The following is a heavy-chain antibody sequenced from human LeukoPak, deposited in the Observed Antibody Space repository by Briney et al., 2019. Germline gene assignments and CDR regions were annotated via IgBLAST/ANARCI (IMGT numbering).Heavy chain of an antibody. D-gene: IGHD3-22*01. V-gene: IGHV4-38-2*02. J-gene: IGHJ5*02. Sequence: SGTLSLTCTVSGYSISSGYYWGWIRQPPGKGLEWIGSIYPSGSTYYNPSLKSRVTISVDTSKNHFSLKLSSVTAADTAVYYCAREGPDYYDGSGYYYANWFDPWGQGTLVTVSS. CDR3: AREGPDYYDGSGYYYANWFDP. CDR1: GYSISSGYY. CDR2: IYPSGST.